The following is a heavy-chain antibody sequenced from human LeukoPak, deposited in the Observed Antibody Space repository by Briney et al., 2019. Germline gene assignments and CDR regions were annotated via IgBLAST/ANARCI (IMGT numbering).Heavy chain of an antibody. V-gene: IGHV4-34*01. D-gene: IGHD4-11*01. J-gene: IGHJ4*02. CDR1: GGSFSGYY. CDR2: INHSGST. Sequence: PSETLSLTCAVYGGSFSGYYWSWIRQPPGKGLEWIGEINHSGSTNYNPSLKSRVIISVDKSKNQFSLKLSSMTAADTAVYYCARVNSNYGFDYWGQGTLVTVSS. CDR3: ARVNSNYGFDY.